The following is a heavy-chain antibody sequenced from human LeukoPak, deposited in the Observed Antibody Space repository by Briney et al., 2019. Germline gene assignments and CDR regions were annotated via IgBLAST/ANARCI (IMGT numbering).Heavy chain of an antibody. CDR3: AREWNGLLDY. Sequence: SETLSLTCAVSGGSISSGGYSWSWSRQPPGKGLEWIGYIYHSGSTYYNPSLKSRVTISVDRSKNQFSLKLSSVTAADTAVYYCAREWNGLLDYWGQGTLVTVSS. V-gene: IGHV4-30-2*01. J-gene: IGHJ4*02. CDR1: GGSISSGGYS. D-gene: IGHD1-1*01. CDR2: IYHSGST.